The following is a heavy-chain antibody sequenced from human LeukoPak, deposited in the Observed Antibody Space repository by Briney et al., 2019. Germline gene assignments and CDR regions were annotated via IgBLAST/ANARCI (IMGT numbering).Heavy chain of an antibody. D-gene: IGHD3-22*01. V-gene: IGHV3-23*01. CDR1: GFTFSSYA. J-gene: IGHJ4*02. CDR2: ITGSGGST. Sequence: PGGSLRLSCAASGFTFSSYAMTWVRQAPGKGLEWVSGITGSGGSTYYADSAKGRLAISRDNSKNTLYLQMNSLRAEDAAVYYCAAVNDSSGYHPLDYWGQGTLVTVSS. CDR3: AAVNDSSGYHPLDY.